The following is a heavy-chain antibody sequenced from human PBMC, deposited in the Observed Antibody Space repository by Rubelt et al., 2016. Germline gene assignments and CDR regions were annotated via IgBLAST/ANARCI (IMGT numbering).Heavy chain of an antibody. J-gene: IGHJ5*02. Sequence: QVQLQESGPGLVKPSETLSLTCTVSGGSITSYYWSWIRQPAGKGLEWIGRISTSGSTNYNPSLKSRVTMSVDTSNNQFSLRLLAGRAGGAAVYYRAMGQGCGYTGFDAWGQGALVTVAS. V-gene: IGHV4-4*07. CDR2: ISTSGST. CDR1: GGSITSYY. CDR3: AMGQGCGYTGFDA. D-gene: IGHD1-1*01.